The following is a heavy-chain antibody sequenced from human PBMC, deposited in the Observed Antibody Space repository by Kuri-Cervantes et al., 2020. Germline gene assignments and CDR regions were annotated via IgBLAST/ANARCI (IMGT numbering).Heavy chain of an antibody. J-gene: IGHJ5*02. V-gene: IGHV1-69*13. CDR3: ARDGRNILTGTENWFDP. CDR2: IIPIFGTA. D-gene: IGHD3-9*01. Sequence: SVKVSCKASGYTFTGYYMHWVRQAPGQGLEWMGGIIPIFGTANYAQKFQGRVTITADESTGTAYMELSSLRSEDTAVYYCARDGRNILTGTENWFDPWGQGTLVTVSS. CDR1: GYTFTGYY.